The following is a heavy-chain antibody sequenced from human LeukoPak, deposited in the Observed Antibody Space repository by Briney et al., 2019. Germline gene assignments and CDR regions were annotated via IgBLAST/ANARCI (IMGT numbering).Heavy chain of an antibody. Sequence: ASVKVSCKASGYTFTNYGISWVRQAPGQGLEWMGWISAYNGNTNYAQKLQGRVTMTTDTSTSTAYMELRSLRSDDTAVYYCARDRKHYYGSGSYTYWGQGTLVTVSS. CDR1: GYTFTNYG. CDR3: ARDRKHYYGSGSYTY. D-gene: IGHD3-10*01. CDR2: ISAYNGNT. J-gene: IGHJ4*02. V-gene: IGHV1-18*01.